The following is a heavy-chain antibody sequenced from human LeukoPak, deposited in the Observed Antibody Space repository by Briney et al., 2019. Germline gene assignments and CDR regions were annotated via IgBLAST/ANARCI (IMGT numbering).Heavy chain of an antibody. Sequence: SETLSLTCTVSGYSISSGYYWGWIRQPPGKGLEWIGNIYHSGSTDYNPSLKSRVTISVDTSKNQFSLKLSSVTAADTAVYYCATAYCGGDCYLRYYFDYWGQGTLVTVSS. CDR3: ATAYCGGDCYLRYYFDY. CDR2: IYHSGST. D-gene: IGHD2-21*02. V-gene: IGHV4-38-2*02. J-gene: IGHJ4*02. CDR1: GYSISSGYY.